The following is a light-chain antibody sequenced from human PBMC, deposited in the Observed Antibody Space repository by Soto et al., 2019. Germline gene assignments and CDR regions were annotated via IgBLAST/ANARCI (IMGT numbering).Light chain of an antibody. V-gene: IGKV3D-15*01. CDR2: DAS. J-gene: IGKJ4*01. CDR1: QSVDND. Sequence: EIVMTQSPATLSVSPGDRATLSCRASQSVDNDLDWYQQKPGQPPRLLIYDASTRATGIPARFSGSQSGTEFTLTISSLLSEDFAVYSCQQYNNWPLTFGGGNKVEIK. CDR3: QQYNNWPLT.